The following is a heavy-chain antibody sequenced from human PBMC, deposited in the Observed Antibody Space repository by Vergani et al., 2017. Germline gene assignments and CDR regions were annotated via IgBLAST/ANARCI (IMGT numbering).Heavy chain of an antibody. D-gene: IGHD2-2*01. CDR3: ARGCSSTSCYRYYYGMDV. J-gene: IGHJ6*02. CDR2: ISSSSSTI. V-gene: IGHV3-48*01. Sequence: EVQLVESGGGLVQPGGSLGLSCAASGFTFSSYSMNWVRQAPGKGLEWVSYISSSSSTIYYADSVKGRFTISRDNAKNSLYLQMNSLRAEDTAVYYCARGCSSTSCYRYYYGMDVWGQGTTVTVSS. CDR1: GFTFSSYS.